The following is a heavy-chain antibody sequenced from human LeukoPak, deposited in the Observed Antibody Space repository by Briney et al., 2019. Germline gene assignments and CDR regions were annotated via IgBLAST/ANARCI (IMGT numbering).Heavy chain of an antibody. J-gene: IGHJ3*02. D-gene: IGHD7-27*01. V-gene: IGHV5-51*01. CDR3: ARREDTLGIAFDI. Sequence: GESLKISCKGSGSNFTSYWIGWVRQMPGKGLEWMGIIYPGDSDTRYSPSFQGQVTISADKSISTAYLQWSSLKASDTAMYYCARREDTLGIAFDIWGQGTMVTVSS. CDR2: IYPGDSDT. CDR1: GSNFTSYW.